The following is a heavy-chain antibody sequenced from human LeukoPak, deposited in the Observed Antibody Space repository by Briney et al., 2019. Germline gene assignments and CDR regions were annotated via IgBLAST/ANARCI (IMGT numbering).Heavy chain of an antibody. CDR3: ARARSYYGSGSYGVFGY. Sequence: GGSLRLSCAASGFTVSSNYMSWVRQATGKGLECVSVIYSGGSTYYADSVKGRFTISRDNSKNTLYLQMNSLRAEDTAVYYCARARSYYGSGSYGVFGYWGQGTLVTVSS. CDR2: IYSGGST. D-gene: IGHD3-10*01. V-gene: IGHV3-53*01. CDR1: GFTVSSNY. J-gene: IGHJ4*02.